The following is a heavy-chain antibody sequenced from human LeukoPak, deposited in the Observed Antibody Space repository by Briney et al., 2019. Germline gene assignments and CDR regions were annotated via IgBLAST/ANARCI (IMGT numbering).Heavy chain of an antibody. D-gene: IGHD2-15*01. CDR2: IYYNGHS. Sequence: PSETLSLTCTVSGGSISSYYWSWIRQPPGKGLEWIAYIYYNGHSNYSPSLKSRVTISLDTSKKQFSLKMSSVTAADTAMYYCARRGSGLAWFDPWGQGTLVTVSS. V-gene: IGHV4-59*08. J-gene: IGHJ5*02. CDR3: ARRGSGLAWFDP. CDR1: GGSISSYY.